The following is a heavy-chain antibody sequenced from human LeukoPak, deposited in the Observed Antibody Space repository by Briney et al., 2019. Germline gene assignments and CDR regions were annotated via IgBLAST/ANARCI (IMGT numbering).Heavy chain of an antibody. V-gene: IGHV4-59*08. D-gene: IGHD3-16*01. CDR2: IYYSGST. CDR3: ARHWGRYYYYGMDV. J-gene: IGHJ6*02. Sequence: SETLSLTCTVSGGSISSYYWSWIRQPPGKGLEWIGYIYYSGSTNYNPSLKSRVTISVDTSKNQFSLKLSSVTAADTAVYYCARHWGRYYYYGMDVWGQGTTVTVSS. CDR1: GGSISSYY.